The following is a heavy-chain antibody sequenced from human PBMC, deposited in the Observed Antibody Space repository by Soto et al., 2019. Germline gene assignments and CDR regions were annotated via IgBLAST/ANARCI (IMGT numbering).Heavy chain of an antibody. J-gene: IGHJ4*02. Sequence: SQTLSLACAISGDSVSSNTAAWNWIRSSPSRGLEWLGRTYYRSNWRHDYAVSVKSRITVNPDTSKNHFSLQLNSVTPDDTAVYYCARGVAGTGFDLWGQGTLVIVS. CDR3: ARGVAGTGFDL. D-gene: IGHD6-19*01. CDR1: GDSVSSNTAA. V-gene: IGHV6-1*01. CDR2: TYYRSNWRH.